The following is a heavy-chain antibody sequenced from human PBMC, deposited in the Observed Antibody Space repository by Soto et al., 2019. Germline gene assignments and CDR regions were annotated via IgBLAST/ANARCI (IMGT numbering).Heavy chain of an antibody. CDR3: TVYYDISGYYL. D-gene: IGHD3-22*01. CDR1: GFIFSNYW. J-gene: IGHJ5*02. CDR2: INSDGSHT. Sequence: PGGSLRLSCAASGFIFSNYWMHWVRQAPGGGLIWVSRINSDGSHTAHADSVQGRFTISRDNAKNTLYLQMNSLRAEDTAVYYCTVYYDISGYYLWGQGTPVTVSS. V-gene: IGHV3-74*01.